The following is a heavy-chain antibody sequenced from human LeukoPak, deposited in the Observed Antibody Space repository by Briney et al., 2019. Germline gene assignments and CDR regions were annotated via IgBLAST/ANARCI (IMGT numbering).Heavy chain of an antibody. Sequence: PSETLSLTCTVSGVSISSSNSYWGWIRQPPGKGLEWIGSIYYSGNTYYNASLKRQVSISIDTSKNQFSLRLTSVTAVDTAVYYCARQTGSGLFILPGGQGTLVTVSS. D-gene: IGHD3/OR15-3a*01. CDR3: ARQTGSGLFILP. CDR2: IYYSGNT. CDR1: GVSISSSNSY. J-gene: IGHJ4*02. V-gene: IGHV4-39*01.